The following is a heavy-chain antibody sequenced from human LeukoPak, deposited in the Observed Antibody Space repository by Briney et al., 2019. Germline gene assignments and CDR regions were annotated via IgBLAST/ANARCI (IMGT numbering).Heavy chain of an antibody. CDR3: AKDTHYGVWDVFDY. D-gene: IGHD4-17*01. J-gene: IGHJ4*02. Sequence: GGSLRLSCAASGFTFSSYGMTWVRQAPGKGLEWVSEINGGGGVAYYADSVKGRFTISRDNSKNTLYLQMNSLRAEDTAVYYCAKDTHYGVWDVFDYWGQGTLVTVSS. CDR1: GFTFSSYG. V-gene: IGHV3-23*01. CDR2: INGGGGVA.